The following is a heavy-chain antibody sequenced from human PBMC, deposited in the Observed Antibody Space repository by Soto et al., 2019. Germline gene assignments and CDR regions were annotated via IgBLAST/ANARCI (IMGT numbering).Heavy chain of an antibody. D-gene: IGHD3-10*01. CDR3: ARGGLWFGESYYFDY. CDR2: VHHRGTT. J-gene: IGHJ4*02. Sequence: SETLSLTCAVSGASISSSNWWHWVRQPPGKGLEWIGEVHHRGTTNYNPSLKSRVAISVDKSKNQFSLKLNSVTAADTAVYYCARGGLWFGESYYFDYWGQGTLVTVSS. CDR1: GASISSSNW. V-gene: IGHV4-4*02.